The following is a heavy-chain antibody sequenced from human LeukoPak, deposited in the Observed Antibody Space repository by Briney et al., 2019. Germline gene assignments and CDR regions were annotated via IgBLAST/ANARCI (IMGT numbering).Heavy chain of an antibody. J-gene: IGHJ4*02. Sequence: GGSLRLSCAASGFTFSSYGMHWVRQAPGKGLEWVAFIRYDGSNKYYTDSVKGRFTISRDNSKNTLYLQMNSLRAEDTAVYYCAKVSLAVAYLKSLDYWGQGILATVSS. D-gene: IGHD6-19*01. CDR2: IRYDGSNK. V-gene: IGHV3-30*02. CDR3: AKVSLAVAYLKSLDY. CDR1: GFTFSSYG.